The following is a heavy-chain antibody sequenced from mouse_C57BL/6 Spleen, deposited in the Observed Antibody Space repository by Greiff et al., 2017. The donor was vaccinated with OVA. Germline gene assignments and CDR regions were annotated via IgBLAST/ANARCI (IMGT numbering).Heavy chain of an antibody. D-gene: IGHD2-5*01. J-gene: IGHJ3*01. CDR3: TRSGSNPWFAY. V-gene: IGHV1-15*01. CDR2: IDPETGGT. Sequence: VQLPQSGAELVRPGASVTLSCQASGYPFTDYALHWVKQTPVHGLEWIGAIDPETGGTAYNQKFKGKAILTADKSSSTAYMELRSLTSEDSAVYYCTRSGSNPWFAYWGQGTLVTVSA. CDR1: GYPFTDYA.